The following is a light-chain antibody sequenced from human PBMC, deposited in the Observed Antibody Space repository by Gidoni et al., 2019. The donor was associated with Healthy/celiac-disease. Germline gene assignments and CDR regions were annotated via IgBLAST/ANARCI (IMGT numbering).Light chain of an antibody. CDR1: QSVSSN. Sequence: EIVMTQSPATLSVSPGERATLSCRASQSVSSNLAWYQQKPGQAPRLLIYGASTRATGIPARFSGSGSGTEFTLTISSLQSEDFAVYYCQQYNNWPPSAQWTFGQGTKVEIK. CDR3: QQYNNWPPSAQWT. J-gene: IGKJ1*01. CDR2: GAS. V-gene: IGKV3-15*01.